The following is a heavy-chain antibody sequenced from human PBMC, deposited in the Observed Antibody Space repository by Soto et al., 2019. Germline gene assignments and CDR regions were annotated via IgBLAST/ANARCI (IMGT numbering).Heavy chain of an antibody. Sequence: ASVKVYCKASGYTLTSYYMHWVRQAPGQGLEWMGIINPSGGSTSYAQKFQGRVTMTRDTSTSTVYMELSSLRSEDTAVYYCAREVEMATIVDYCGQGTLVTVSS. D-gene: IGHD5-12*01. J-gene: IGHJ4*02. V-gene: IGHV1-46*01. CDR1: GYTLTSYY. CDR2: INPSGGST. CDR3: AREVEMATIVDY.